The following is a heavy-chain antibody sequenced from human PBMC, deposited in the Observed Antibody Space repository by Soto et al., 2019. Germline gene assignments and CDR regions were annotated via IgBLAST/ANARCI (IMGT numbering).Heavy chain of an antibody. CDR3: ARDSRYYYDSSGYGPYAFDI. CDR1: GGTFSSYA. V-gene: IGHV1-69*13. J-gene: IGHJ3*02. D-gene: IGHD3-22*01. CDR2: IIPIFGTA. Sequence: EASVKVSCKASGGTFSSYAISWVRQAPGQGLEWMGGIIPIFGTANYAQKFQGRVTITADESTSTAYMELSSLRSEDTAVYYCARDSRYYYDSSGYGPYAFDIWGQGTRVTVS.